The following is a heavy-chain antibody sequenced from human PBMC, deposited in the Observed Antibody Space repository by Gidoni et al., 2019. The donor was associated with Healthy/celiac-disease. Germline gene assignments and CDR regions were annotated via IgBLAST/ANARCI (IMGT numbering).Heavy chain of an antibody. V-gene: IGHV3-33*01. D-gene: IGHD6-13*01. Sequence: QVQLVESGGGVFQPGRSLGLAFPASGFPFSSYGLHWVRQAPGKGLVWVEVIWYDGSNKYYADSVKSRFTISRDNSKNTLYLQMNSLRAEDTAVYYCARGEYSSSWFDYWGQGTLVTVSS. CDR1: GFPFSSYG. CDR2: IWYDGSNK. CDR3: ARGEYSSSWFDY. J-gene: IGHJ4*02.